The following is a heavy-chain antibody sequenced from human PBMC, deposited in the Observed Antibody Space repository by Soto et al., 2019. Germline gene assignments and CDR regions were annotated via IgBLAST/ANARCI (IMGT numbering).Heavy chain of an antibody. Sequence: GGSLRLSCAASGFTVSSNYMSWVRQAPGKGLEWVSSISSSDKYIYYADSVKGRFTISRDNAKNSLSLQMNSLRADDTAVYYCARVFCRGDCYSPLDYWGQGTLVTVSS. D-gene: IGHD2-21*02. CDR2: ISSSDKYI. J-gene: IGHJ4*02. CDR3: ARVFCRGDCYSPLDY. V-gene: IGHV3-21*01. CDR1: GFTVSSNY.